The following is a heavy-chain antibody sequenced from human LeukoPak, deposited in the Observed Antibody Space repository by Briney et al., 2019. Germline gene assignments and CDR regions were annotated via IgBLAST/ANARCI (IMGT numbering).Heavy chain of an antibody. CDR2: VDPEDGET. V-gene: IGHV1-69-2*01. CDR1: GYTFTDYY. Sequence: EATVKISCKVSGYTFTDYYMHWVQQAPGKGLEWMGLVDPEDGETIYAEKFQGRVTITADTSTDTAYKELSSLRSEDTAVYYCATDDYSGLLDYWGQGTLVTVSS. J-gene: IGHJ4*02. CDR3: ATDDYSGLLDY. D-gene: IGHD4-11*01.